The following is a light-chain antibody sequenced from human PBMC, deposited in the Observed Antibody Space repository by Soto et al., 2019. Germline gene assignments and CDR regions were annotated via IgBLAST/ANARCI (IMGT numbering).Light chain of an antibody. CDR2: LNSDGSH. CDR1: RGHNSYA. Sequence: QPVLTQPPSASASLVASVKLTCTLSRGHNSYAIAWHQQQPEKGPRYLMKLNSDGSHSKGDGIPDRFSGSSSGAERYLTISSLQSEDEADYYCQTWSTDIRVFGGGTKLTVL. J-gene: IGLJ3*02. V-gene: IGLV4-69*01. CDR3: QTWSTDIRV.